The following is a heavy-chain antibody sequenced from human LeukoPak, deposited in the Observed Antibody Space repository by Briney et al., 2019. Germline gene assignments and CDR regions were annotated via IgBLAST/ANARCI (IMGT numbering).Heavy chain of an antibody. Sequence: GGSLRLSCAASGFTFSSYGMHWVRQAPGKGLEWVSPISSSSSYIYYADSVKGRFTISRDNAKNSLYLQMNSLRAEDTAVYYCARSSSWYLGPNWFDPWGQGTLVTVSS. D-gene: IGHD6-13*01. CDR2: ISSSSSYI. CDR3: ARSSSWYLGPNWFDP. CDR1: GFTFSSYG. V-gene: IGHV3-21*01. J-gene: IGHJ5*02.